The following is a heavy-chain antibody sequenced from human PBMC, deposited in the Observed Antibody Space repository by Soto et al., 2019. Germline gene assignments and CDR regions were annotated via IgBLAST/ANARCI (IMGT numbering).Heavy chain of an antibody. J-gene: IGHJ6*02. D-gene: IGHD3-22*01. V-gene: IGHV6-1*01. CDR3: AAEGREYYYDSSGYYRGGRGDYYYYGMDV. Sequence: PSQTLSLTCAISGDSVSSNSAAWNWIRQSPSRGLEWLGRTYYRSKWYNDYAVSVKSRITINPDTSKNQFSLQLNSVTPEDTAVYYCAAEGREYYYDSSGYYRGGRGDYYYYGMDVWGQGTTVTVSS. CDR2: TYYRSKWYN. CDR1: GDSVSSNSAA.